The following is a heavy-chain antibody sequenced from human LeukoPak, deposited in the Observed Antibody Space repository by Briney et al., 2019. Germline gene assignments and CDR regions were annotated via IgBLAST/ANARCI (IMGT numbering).Heavy chain of an antibody. CDR1: GGSFSGYH. J-gene: IGHJ5*02. D-gene: IGHD3-10*01. Sequence: PSETLSLTCAVYGGSFSGYHWSWIRQPPGKGLEWIGEINHSGSTNYNPSLKSRVTISVDTSKNQFSLKLSSVTAADTAVYYCARALWFGELFRRWFDPWGQGTLVTVSS. CDR3: ARALWFGELFRRWFDP. CDR2: INHSGST. V-gene: IGHV4-34*01.